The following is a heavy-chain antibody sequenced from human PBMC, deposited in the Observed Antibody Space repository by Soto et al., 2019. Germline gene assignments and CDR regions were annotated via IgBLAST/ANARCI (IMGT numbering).Heavy chain of an antibody. D-gene: IGHD3-3*01. CDR1: GFSFTLYD. J-gene: IGHJ6*02. V-gene: IGHV3-13*01. CDR3: VRDDFWSSYDRYGMDV. CDR2: IDTAGDT. Sequence: EVQLVESGGGLVQPGGSLRPSCAASGFSFTLYDMHWVRQGRGGSLEWVSGIDTAGDTYYPGSVKGRFTISRENAKNSLYLQMNSLGAEDTAVYFCVRDDFWSSYDRYGMDVWGQGTTVTVSS.